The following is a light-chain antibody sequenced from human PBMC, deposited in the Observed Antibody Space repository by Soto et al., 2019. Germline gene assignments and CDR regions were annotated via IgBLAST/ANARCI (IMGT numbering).Light chain of an antibody. V-gene: IGKV1-5*01. J-gene: IGKJ4*01. Sequence: DIQMTQSPATLAASLGDRVTITCRASQSISTSFAWYQQKPGKAPKLLIFHASDVESGVPSRFSGSGSGTEFTLTISRLQPDYFATYYCQHYNTYFGGGTKVDIK. CDR2: HAS. CDR1: QSISTS. CDR3: QHYNTY.